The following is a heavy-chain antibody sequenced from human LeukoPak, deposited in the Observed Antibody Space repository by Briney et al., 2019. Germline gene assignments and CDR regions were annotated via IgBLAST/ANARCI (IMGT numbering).Heavy chain of an antibody. V-gene: IGHV4-39*07. CDR2: IYYSGST. Sequence: SETLSLTCTVSGGSISSSSYYWGWIRQPPGKGLEWIGSIYYSGSTYYNPSLESRVTISVDTSKNQFSLKLSSVTAADTAVYYCASENRYYFDYWGQGTLVTVSS. CDR1: GGSISSSSYY. CDR3: ASENRYYFDY. D-gene: IGHD1-14*01. J-gene: IGHJ4*02.